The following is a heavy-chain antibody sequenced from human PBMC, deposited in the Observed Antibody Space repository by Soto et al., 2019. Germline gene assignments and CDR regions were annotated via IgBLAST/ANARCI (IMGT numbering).Heavy chain of an antibody. J-gene: IGHJ4*02. Sequence: QVQLVQSGAEVKKPGASVKVSCKASGYTFTTYYMHWVRQAPGQGLEWMGIISPDGGRKSYAQKFQGSVTMARDTYTSTVYMELSSLRSEDTAVYYCATRDPGHYWGQGTLVTVSS. V-gene: IGHV1-46*01. CDR2: ISPDGGRK. CDR1: GYTFTTYY. CDR3: ATRDPGHY.